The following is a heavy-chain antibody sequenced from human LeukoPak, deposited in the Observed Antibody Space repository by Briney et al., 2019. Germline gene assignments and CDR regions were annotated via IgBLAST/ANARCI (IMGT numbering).Heavy chain of an antibody. CDR1: GYTFTSYY. J-gene: IGHJ6*02. D-gene: IGHD1-26*01. CDR3: AKYSPSYGMDV. CDR2: INPSGGST. V-gene: IGHV1-46*01. Sequence: ASVKVSCKASGYTFTSYYMHWVRQAPGQGLEWMGIINPSGGSTSYAQKFQGRVTMTRDTSTSTVYMELSSLRSEDTAVYYCAKYSPSYGMDVWGQGTTVTVSS.